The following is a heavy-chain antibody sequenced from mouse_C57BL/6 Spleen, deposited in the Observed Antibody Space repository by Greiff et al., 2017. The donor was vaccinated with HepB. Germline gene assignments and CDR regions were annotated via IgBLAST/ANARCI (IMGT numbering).Heavy chain of an antibody. CDR3: AICYGSSFFAY. J-gene: IGHJ3*01. V-gene: IGHV1-74*01. D-gene: IGHD1-1*01. Sequence: QVQLQQPGAELVKPGASVKVSCKASGYTFTSYWMHWVKQRPGQGLEWIGRIHPSDSDTNYNQKFKGKATLTVDNSSSTAYMQLSSLTSEDSAVYYCAICYGSSFFAYWGQGTLVTVSA. CDR2: IHPSDSDT. CDR1: GYTFTSYW.